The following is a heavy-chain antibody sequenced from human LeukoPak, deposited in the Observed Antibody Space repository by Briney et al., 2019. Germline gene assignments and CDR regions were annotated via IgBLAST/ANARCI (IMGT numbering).Heavy chain of an antibody. Sequence: SVKVSCKASGFTFTSSAMQWVRQARGQHLEWIGWIFVGSGNTNYAQKFQERVTITRDMSTSAAYMELTSLRSEDTAVYYCAADLYYYDSSGSGDYWGQGTLVTVSS. CDR2: IFVGSGNT. CDR3: AADLYYYDSSGSGDY. D-gene: IGHD3-22*01. J-gene: IGHJ4*02. V-gene: IGHV1-58*02. CDR1: GFTFTSSA.